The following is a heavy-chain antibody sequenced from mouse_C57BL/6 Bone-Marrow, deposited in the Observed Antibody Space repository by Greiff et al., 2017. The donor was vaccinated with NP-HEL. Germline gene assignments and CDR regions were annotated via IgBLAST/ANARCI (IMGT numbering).Heavy chain of an antibody. CDR1: GFNIKDDY. Sequence: VQLQQSGAELVRPGASVKLSCTASGFNIKDDYMHWVKQRPEQGLEWIGRIDPENGDTEYASKFQGKATITADTSSNTAYLQLSSLTSEDTAVYYCTTTVVADYWGQGTTLTVSS. CDR2: IDPENGDT. D-gene: IGHD1-1*01. J-gene: IGHJ2*01. V-gene: IGHV14-4*01. CDR3: TTTVVADY.